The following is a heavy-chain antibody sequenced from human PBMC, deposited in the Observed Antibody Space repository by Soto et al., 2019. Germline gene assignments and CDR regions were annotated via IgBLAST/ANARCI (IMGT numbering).Heavy chain of an antibody. Sequence: ETLSLTCTVSGGSISSYYWSWIRQPPGKGLEWIGYIYYSGSTNYNPSLKSRVTISVDTSKNQFSLKLSSVTAADTAVYYCARLATYYDSDYYYYMDVWGKGTTVTVSS. V-gene: IGHV4-59*08. CDR2: IYYSGST. J-gene: IGHJ6*03. CDR3: ARLATYYDSDYYYYMDV. D-gene: IGHD3-3*01. CDR1: GGSISSYY.